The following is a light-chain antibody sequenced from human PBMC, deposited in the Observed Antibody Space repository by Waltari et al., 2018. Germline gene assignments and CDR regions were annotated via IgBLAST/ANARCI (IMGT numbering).Light chain of an antibody. J-gene: IGKJ1*01. CDR1: QSVSSSY. Sequence: EIVLTQSPGTLSLSPGERATLSCRASQSVSSSYLAWYQQKPGQAPRLLIYGASSRATGIPDRFSGSGSATDITLTISRLEPEDFEVYYCQQYGSSLWTFGQGTKVEIK. CDR2: GAS. CDR3: QQYGSSLWT. V-gene: IGKV3-20*01.